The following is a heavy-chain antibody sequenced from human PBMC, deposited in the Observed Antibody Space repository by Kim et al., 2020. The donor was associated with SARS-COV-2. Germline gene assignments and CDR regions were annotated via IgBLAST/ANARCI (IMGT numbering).Heavy chain of an antibody. CDR1: GFTVSSNY. V-gene: IGHV3-53*04. CDR2: IYSGGST. CDR3: ARDLYGSGSYAFDI. J-gene: IGHJ3*02. D-gene: IGHD3-10*01. Sequence: GGSLRLSCAASGFTVSSNYMSWVRQAPGKGLEWVSVIYSGGSTYYADSVKGRFTISRHNSKNTLYLQMNSLRAEDTAVYYCARDLYGSGSYAFDIWGQGTRVTVSA.